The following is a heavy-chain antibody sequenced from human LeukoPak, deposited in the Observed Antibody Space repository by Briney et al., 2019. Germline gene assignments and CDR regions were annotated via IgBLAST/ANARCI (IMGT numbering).Heavy chain of an antibody. CDR2: IYYGGST. V-gene: IGHV4-39*07. CDR1: GGSISSSSYY. J-gene: IGHJ5*02. CDR3: ARVTRDNWFDP. Sequence: PSETLSLTCTVSGGSISSSSYYWGWFRQPPGKGLEWIGSIYYGGSTYYNPSLKSRVTISVDTSKNQFSLRLTSVTAADTAVYYCARVTRDNWFDPWGQGTLVTVSS.